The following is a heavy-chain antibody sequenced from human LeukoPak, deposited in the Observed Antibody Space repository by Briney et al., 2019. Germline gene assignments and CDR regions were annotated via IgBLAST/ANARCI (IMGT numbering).Heavy chain of an antibody. Sequence: PGGSLRLSCAASGFTFSDYTMNWVRQAPGKGLEWVSYIRTGTGTVYYADSVKGRFTISRDNSKNTLYLQMNSLRAEDTAVYYCARDRSSSLGDWGQGTLVTVSS. CDR2: IRTGTGTV. CDR3: ARDRSSSLGD. V-gene: IGHV3-48*01. CDR1: GFTFSDYT. J-gene: IGHJ4*02. D-gene: IGHD6-13*01.